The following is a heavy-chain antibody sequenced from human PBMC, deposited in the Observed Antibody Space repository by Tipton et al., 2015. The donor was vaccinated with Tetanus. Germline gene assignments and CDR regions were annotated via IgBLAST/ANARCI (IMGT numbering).Heavy chain of an antibody. CDR2: ISSSSSTI. D-gene: IGHD2-8*01. CDR1: GFTFSSYS. J-gene: IGHJ4*02. V-gene: IGHV3-48*01. Sequence: SLRLSCAASGFTFSSYSMNWVRQAPGKGLEWVSYISSSSSTIYYADSVKGRFTISRDNAKNSLYLQMNSLRAEDTAVYYCARDHPIVLMVYAIDYWGQGTLVTVSS. CDR3: ARDHPIVLMVYAIDY.